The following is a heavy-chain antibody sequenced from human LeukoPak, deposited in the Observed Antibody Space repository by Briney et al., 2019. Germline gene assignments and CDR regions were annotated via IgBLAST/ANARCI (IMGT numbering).Heavy chain of an antibody. Sequence: GASVKVSCKASGGTFSSYAISWVRQAPGQGLEWMGGIIPIFGTANYAQKFQGRVTITADESTSTAYMELSSLRSEDTAVYCCARVEVVVPAAHSVPNYYYYYMDVWGKGTTVTVSS. J-gene: IGHJ6*03. V-gene: IGHV1-69*13. D-gene: IGHD2-2*01. CDR2: IIPIFGTA. CDR1: GGTFSSYA. CDR3: ARVEVVVPAAHSVPNYYYYYMDV.